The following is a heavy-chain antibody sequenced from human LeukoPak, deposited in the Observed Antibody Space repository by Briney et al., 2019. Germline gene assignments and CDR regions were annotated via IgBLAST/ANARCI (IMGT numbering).Heavy chain of an antibody. CDR3: ARPRGCGSARCNNFDS. J-gene: IGHJ4*02. CDR1: GFTFSSYG. Sequence: GGSLRLSCAASGFTFSSYGMHWVRQAPGKGLEWVAFIRYDGSNKYYADSVKGRFTISRDNSKNTLYLQMNSLRAEDTAVYYCARPRGCGSARCNNFDSWGQGTLVTVSS. D-gene: IGHD2-2*01. CDR2: IRYDGSNK. V-gene: IGHV3-30*02.